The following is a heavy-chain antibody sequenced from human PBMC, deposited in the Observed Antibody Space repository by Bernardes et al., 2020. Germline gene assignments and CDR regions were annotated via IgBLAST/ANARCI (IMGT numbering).Heavy chain of an antibody. CDR2: IYYSGNT. D-gene: IGHD6-13*01. CDR3: ARQGRSISSRDYYYYMDV. CDR1: GGSISSYY. Sequence: SETLSLTRTVSGGSISSYYWSWIRQPPGKGLEWIGYIYYSGNTHYNPSLRSRVTISVDTSENQFSLKLTSVTAADTAVYFCARQGRSISSRDYYYYMDVWGKGTTVTVSS. V-gene: IGHV4-59*01. J-gene: IGHJ6*03.